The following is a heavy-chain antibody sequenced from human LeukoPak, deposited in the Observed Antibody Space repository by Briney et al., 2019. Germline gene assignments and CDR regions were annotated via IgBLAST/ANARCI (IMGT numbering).Heavy chain of an antibody. CDR2: INPTGGST. J-gene: IGHJ4*02. V-gene: IGHV1-46*01. D-gene: IGHD6-6*01. CDR1: GYTFISYQ. Sequence: GASVKVSCTASGYTFISYQMHWVRQAPGQGLEWMGIINPTGGSTSHAQKSQGRVTMTRDTSTSTVYMELSSLRSEDTAVYYCARKGSSSCFDYWGQGTLVTVSS. CDR3: ARKGSSSCFDY.